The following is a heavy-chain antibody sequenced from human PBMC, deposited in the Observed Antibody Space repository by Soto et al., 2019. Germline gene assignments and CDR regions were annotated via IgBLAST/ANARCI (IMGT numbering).Heavy chain of an antibody. CDR3: AKDQIELVTEYFQH. Sequence: GGSLRLSCAASGFTFSSYAMSWVRQAPGKGLEWVSAISGSSGSTYYADSVKGRFTISRDNSKNTLYLQMNSLRAEDTAVYYCAKDQIELVTEYFQHWGQGTLVTVSS. CDR1: GFTFSSYA. D-gene: IGHD2-21*01. J-gene: IGHJ1*01. V-gene: IGHV3-23*01. CDR2: ISGSSGST.